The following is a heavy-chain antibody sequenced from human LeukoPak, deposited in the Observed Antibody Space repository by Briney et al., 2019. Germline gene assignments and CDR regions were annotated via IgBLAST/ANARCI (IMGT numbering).Heavy chain of an antibody. CDR1: GYSIDSPYY. CDR3: AREPNLLRYFDL. J-gene: IGHJ2*01. V-gene: IGHV4-38-2*02. CDR2: SYHTGST. Sequence: PETLSLACSVSGYSIDSPYYWAWIRQPPGKGLEWIGSSYHTGSTNYSPSLKSRVTITVDTSKNQFSLRLNFVTAADTAVYYCAREPNLLRYFDLWGRGTLVTVSS.